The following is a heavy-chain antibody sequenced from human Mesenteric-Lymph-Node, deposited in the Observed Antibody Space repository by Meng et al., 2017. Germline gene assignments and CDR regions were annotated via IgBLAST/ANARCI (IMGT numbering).Heavy chain of an antibody. J-gene: IGHJ4*02. D-gene: IGHD3-9*01. CDR1: GFTFNNDA. CDR2: ISGGGLNT. V-gene: IGHV3-23*01. CDR3: AKLGELYDLLTGRFIDGYFDS. Sequence: GESLKISCAASGFTFNNDAMGWVRQAPGKGLEWVSGISGGGLNTYYADSVKGRFTISRDNSKNTLYLQMNSLRAEDTAVYYCAKLGELYDLLTGRFIDGYFDSWGQGTRVTVSS.